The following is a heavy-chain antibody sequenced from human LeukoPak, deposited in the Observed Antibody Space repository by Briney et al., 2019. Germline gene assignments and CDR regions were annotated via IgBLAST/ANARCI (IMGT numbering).Heavy chain of an antibody. J-gene: IGHJ4*02. CDR3: ARTQMGYFFDY. D-gene: IGHD5-24*01. V-gene: IGHV4-59*01. CDR2: ISCSGST. Sequence: SETLSLTCTVSGDSISTYFWSWIRQPPGKGLEWIGYISCSGSTNYKPSLKSRVTISVDTSKNQFSLKLSSVIAADTAVYYCARTQMGYFFDYWGQGTLVTVSS. CDR1: GDSISTYF.